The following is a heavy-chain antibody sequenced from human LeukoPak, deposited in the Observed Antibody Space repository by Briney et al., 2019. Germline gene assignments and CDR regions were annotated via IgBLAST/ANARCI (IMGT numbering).Heavy chain of an antibody. CDR1: GFTFSSYS. D-gene: IGHD6-13*01. CDR3: GRTSSSWAAFDI. V-gene: IGHV3-74*01. J-gene: IGHJ3*02. Sequence: PGGSLRLSCAASGFTFSSYSMNWVRQAPGKGLVWVSHINSDGSSTNYADSVKGRFTISRDNAKNTLYLQMNSLRAEDTAVYYCGRTSSSWAAFDIWGQGTMVAVSS. CDR2: INSDGSST.